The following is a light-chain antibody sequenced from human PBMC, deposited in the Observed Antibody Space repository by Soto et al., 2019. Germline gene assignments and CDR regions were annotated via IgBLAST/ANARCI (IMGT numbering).Light chain of an antibody. CDR2: EVS. V-gene: IGLV2-14*01. CDR1: SSDVGDYNF. CDR3: SSFTPSNTWV. J-gene: IGLJ3*02. Sequence: QSVLTQPASVSGSPGQSITISCTGTSSDVGDYNFVSWYQQYPGKAPKLLIYEVSNRPSGVSNRFSGSKSGNTASLTISGLQAEDEADYYCSSFTPSNTWVFGGGTQLTVL.